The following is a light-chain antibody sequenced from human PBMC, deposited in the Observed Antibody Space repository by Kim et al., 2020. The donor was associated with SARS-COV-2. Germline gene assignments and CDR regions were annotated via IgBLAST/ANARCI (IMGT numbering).Light chain of an antibody. Sequence: QRVTISCTGSSSNIGAGYDVHWYQQLPGTAPKPLIYGNSNRPSGVPDRFSGSKSGTSASLAITGLQAEDEADYYCQSYDSSLSGGVFGTGTKVTVL. J-gene: IGLJ1*01. CDR2: GNS. CDR3: QSYDSSLSGGV. V-gene: IGLV1-40*01. CDR1: SSNIGAGYD.